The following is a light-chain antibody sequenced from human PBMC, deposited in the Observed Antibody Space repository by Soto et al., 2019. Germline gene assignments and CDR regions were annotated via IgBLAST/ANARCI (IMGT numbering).Light chain of an antibody. CDR2: DAS. CDR1: QCIRND. J-gene: IGKJ1*01. CDR3: QQYNSYST. V-gene: IGKV1-17*01. Sequence: DIQITRSPSSLSASVGDGVAVACRASQCIRNDLSWYQQKPGKTPKLLIYDASSLESGVPSRFSGSGSGTEFTLTISSLQPDDFATYYCQQYNSYSTFGQGTKVDIK.